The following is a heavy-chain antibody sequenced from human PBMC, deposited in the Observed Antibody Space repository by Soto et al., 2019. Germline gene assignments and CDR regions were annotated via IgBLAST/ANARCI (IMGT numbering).Heavy chain of an antibody. V-gene: IGHV4-39*01. D-gene: IGHD3-10*01. CDR2: IYYSGST. CDR1: GGSISSSSYY. CDR3: ARQSMVRGVRKFDY. Sequence: SETLSLTCTVSGGSISSSSYYWGWIRQPPGKGLEWIGSIYYSGSTYYNPSLKSRVTISVDTSKNQFSLKLSSVTAADTAVYYCARQSMVRGVRKFDYWGQGTRVTVSS. J-gene: IGHJ4*02.